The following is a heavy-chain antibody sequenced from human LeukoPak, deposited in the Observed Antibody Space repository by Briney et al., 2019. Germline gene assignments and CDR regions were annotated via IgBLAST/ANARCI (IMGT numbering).Heavy chain of an antibody. Sequence: SGGSLRLSCAASGFTFSSYAMSWVRQAPGKGLEWVSAISGSADYTYYADSVQGRFTISRDNSKNTLYLLMNSLRAEDTAAYYCAKSRIALRPRQWPAADYWGQGTLVTVSS. CDR1: GFTFSSYA. J-gene: IGHJ4*02. CDR3: AKSRIALRPRQWPAADY. V-gene: IGHV3-23*01. CDR2: ISGSADYT. D-gene: IGHD6-19*01.